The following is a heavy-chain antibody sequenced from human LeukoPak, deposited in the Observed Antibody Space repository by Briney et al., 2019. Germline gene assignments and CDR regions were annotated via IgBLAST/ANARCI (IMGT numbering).Heavy chain of an antibody. Sequence: ASVKVSCKASGYTFSGYYIHWVRQAPGQGLEWMGIINPSGGSTNYAQEFQGRVTMTSDTSSSMVFMELSSLRSDDTALYYCAIGVPPDSWGQGTLVTVSS. CDR2: INPSGGST. V-gene: IGHV1-46*01. CDR3: AIGVPPDS. CDR1: GYTFSGYY. J-gene: IGHJ4*02.